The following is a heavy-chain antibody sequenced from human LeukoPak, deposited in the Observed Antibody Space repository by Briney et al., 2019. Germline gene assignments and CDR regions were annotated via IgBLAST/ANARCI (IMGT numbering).Heavy chain of an antibody. CDR3: AKDRANWGSATSADY. V-gene: IGHV3-48*03. CDR2: ISGSGTTI. J-gene: IGHJ4*02. CDR1: GFSFSSYE. D-gene: IGHD7-27*01. Sequence: GGSLRLSCAASGFSFSSYEMNWVRKSPGKGLEWISHISGSGTTIHYADSVKGRFTISRDNTKNSLYLQMNSLRAEDTAVYYCAKDRANWGSATSADYWGQGTLVTVSS.